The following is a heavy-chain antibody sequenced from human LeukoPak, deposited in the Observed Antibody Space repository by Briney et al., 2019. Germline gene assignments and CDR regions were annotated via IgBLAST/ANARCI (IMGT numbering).Heavy chain of an antibody. Sequence: GGSLRLSCAASGFTFDDFGMSWVRQAPGKGLEWVSSISYLSSHVYYGDSVKGRFSISRDNAKNSLYLQMNSLGAEDTAIYYCGRAFPPLRTSSAGDLWGQGILVTVSS. V-gene: IGHV3-21*01. CDR3: GRAFPPLRTSSAGDL. CDR1: GFTFDDFG. D-gene: IGHD3-16*01. CDR2: ISYLSSHV. J-gene: IGHJ4*02.